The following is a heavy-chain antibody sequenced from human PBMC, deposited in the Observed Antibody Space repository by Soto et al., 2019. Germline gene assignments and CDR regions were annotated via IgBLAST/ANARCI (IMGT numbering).Heavy chain of an antibody. V-gene: IGHV3-43*01. CDR3: AKDMSDNGDYSYYYYYGMDV. J-gene: IGHJ6*02. CDR2: ISWDGGST. D-gene: IGHD4-17*01. CDR1: GFTFSSYS. Sequence: GGSLRLSCAASGFTFSSYSMNWVRQAPGKGLEWASPISWDGGSTYYADSVKGRFTISRDNSKNSLYLQMNSLRTEDTALYYCAKDMSDNGDYSYYYYYGMDVWGQGTTVTVSS.